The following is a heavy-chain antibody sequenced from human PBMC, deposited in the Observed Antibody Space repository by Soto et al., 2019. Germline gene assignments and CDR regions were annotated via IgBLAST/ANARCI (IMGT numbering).Heavy chain of an antibody. CDR2: ISSSSSYI. J-gene: IGHJ6*03. V-gene: IGHV3-21*01. CDR1: GFTFSSYS. D-gene: IGHD4-17*01. CDR3: ARLAYGDYGRTYYNYMEV. Sequence: TGGSLRLSCAASGFTFSSYSMNWVRQAPGKGLEWVSSISSSSSYIYYADSVKGRFTISRDNAKNSLYLQMNSLRAEDTAVYYCARLAYGDYGRTYYNYMEVWGKGTTVTVAS.